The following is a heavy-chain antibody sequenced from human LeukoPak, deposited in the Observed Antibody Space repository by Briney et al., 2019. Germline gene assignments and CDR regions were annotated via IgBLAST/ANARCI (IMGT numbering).Heavy chain of an antibody. CDR2: IYTSGST. V-gene: IGHV4-61*02. CDR1: GGSMSSGSYY. Sequence: PSQTLSLTCTVSGGSMSSGSYYWSWIRQPAGKGLEWIGRIYTSGSTNYNPSLKSRVTISVDTSKNHFSLKMSLATAADTALYYCARCSGWNSFDPWGQGTLVTVSS. D-gene: IGHD6-19*01. J-gene: IGHJ5*02. CDR3: ARCSGWNSFDP.